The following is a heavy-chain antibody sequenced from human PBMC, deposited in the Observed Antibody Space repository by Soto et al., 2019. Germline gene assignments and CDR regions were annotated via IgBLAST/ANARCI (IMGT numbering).Heavy chain of an antibody. CDR3: ARGQRFSDSFDP. V-gene: IGHV4-4*07. J-gene: IGHJ5*02. CDR2: IYSSGGT. D-gene: IGHD3-3*01. CDR1: GGAISGYY. Sequence: QVQLQESGPGLVKPSETLSLTCTVSGGAISGYYWNWIRQPAGKGLVWIGRIYSSGGTKYIPSLKSRVDMSLDMSKNQFSLRLNSVTAADTARYFCARGQRFSDSFDPWGQGTLVTVSS.